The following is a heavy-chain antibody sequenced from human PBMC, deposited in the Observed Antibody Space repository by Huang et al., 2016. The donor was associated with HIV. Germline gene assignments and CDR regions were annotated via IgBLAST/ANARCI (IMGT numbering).Heavy chain of an antibody. CDR1: GGSISGHF. CDR3: ARPKGTVGLSQFDS. D-gene: IGHD1-26*01. V-gene: IGHV4-59*11. J-gene: IGHJ4*02. Sequence: QVQLRESGPTLVKPSETLSLICTVSGGSISGHFWSWIRQSPGKGLEWIGIIFYRGGARYNPSLKSRLSISVDTSENFFSLKLSSVTAADTAVYYCARPKGTVGLSQFDSWGQGILVSVSS. CDR2: IFYRGGA.